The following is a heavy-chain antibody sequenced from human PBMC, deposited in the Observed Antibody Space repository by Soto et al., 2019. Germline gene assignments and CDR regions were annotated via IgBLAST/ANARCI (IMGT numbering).Heavy chain of an antibody. J-gene: IGHJ4*02. V-gene: IGHV3-23*01. CDR3: AKDRSTWYY. CDR2: ISGSGAST. D-gene: IGHD6-13*01. Sequence: GGSLRLSCAASGFTFSTYVMSWVRQAPGKGLEWVSSISGSGASTYYADSVKGRFTISRDNSKNTLYLQMNSLRAEDTAVYYCAKDRSTWYYWGQGTLVTVSS. CDR1: GFTFSTYV.